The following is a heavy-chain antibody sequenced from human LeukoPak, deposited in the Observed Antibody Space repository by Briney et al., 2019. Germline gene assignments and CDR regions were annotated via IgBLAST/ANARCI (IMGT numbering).Heavy chain of an antibody. CDR3: TCIAVAGNEFDP. CDR2: ISYDGSNK. CDR1: GFTFSSYA. Sequence: PGGSLRLSCAASGFTFSSYAMHWVRQAPGKGLEWVAVISYDGSNKYYADSVKGRFTISRDNSKNTLYLQMNSLRAEDTAVYYCTCIAVAGNEFDPWGQGTLVTVSS. D-gene: IGHD6-19*01. V-gene: IGHV3-30-3*01. J-gene: IGHJ5*02.